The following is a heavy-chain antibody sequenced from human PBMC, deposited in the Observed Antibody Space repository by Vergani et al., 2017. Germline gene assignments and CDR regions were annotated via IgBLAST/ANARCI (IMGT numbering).Heavy chain of an antibody. CDR2: IYHSGST. CDR1: GGSFSGYY. CDR3: ARLYYYGSGSYSRLFDY. J-gene: IGHJ4*02. V-gene: IGHV4-34*01. D-gene: IGHD3-10*01. Sequence: QVQLQQWGAGLLKPSETLSLTCAVYGGSFSGYYWSWIRQPPGKGLEWIGSIYHSGSTYYNPSLKSRVTISVDTSKNQFSLKLSSVTAADTAVYYCARLYYYGSGSYSRLFDYWGQGTLVTVSS.